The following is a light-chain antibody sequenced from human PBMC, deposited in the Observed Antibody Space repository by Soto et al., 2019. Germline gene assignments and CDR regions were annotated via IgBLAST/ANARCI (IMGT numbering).Light chain of an antibody. CDR3: RQYGSSPSYT. J-gene: IGKJ2*01. Sequence: IELTQSPGTLSLSPGERATLSCRASQSVSSSYLACYQQHPGQATRLLIYGASSRATGSPDRFSGSGSGTDFTLTISRLEPEDVSVNYCRQYGSSPSYTFGQGTKLEIK. CDR2: GAS. V-gene: IGKV3-20*01. CDR1: QSVSSSY.